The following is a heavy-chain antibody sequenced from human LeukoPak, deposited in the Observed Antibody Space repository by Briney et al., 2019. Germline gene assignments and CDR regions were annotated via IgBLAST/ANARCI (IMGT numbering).Heavy chain of an antibody. Sequence: GASVKVSCKAFVYTFTSYFIVWGRQAPGQGLECMGIINPSGGSTSYAQKFQGRVAMTRDTSTSTLYMELSSLRSEATAVYYCARGDRGGNREGWFDPWGQGTLVTVSS. V-gene: IGHV1-46*01. D-gene: IGHD4-23*01. CDR3: ARGDRGGNREGWFDP. J-gene: IGHJ5*02. CDR1: VYTFTSYF. CDR2: INPSGGST.